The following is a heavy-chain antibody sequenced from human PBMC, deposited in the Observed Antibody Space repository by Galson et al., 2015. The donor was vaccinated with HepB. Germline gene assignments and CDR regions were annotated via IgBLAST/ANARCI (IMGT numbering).Heavy chain of an antibody. CDR2: IKSKTDGGTT. CDR3: TTELRWLTWGY. J-gene: IGHJ4*02. V-gene: IGHV3-15*01. CDR1: GFTFSNAW. D-gene: IGHD4-17*01. Sequence: SLRLSCAASGFTFSNAWMSWVRQAPGKGLEWVGRIKSKTDGGTTDYAAPVKGRFTISRDDSKNTLYLQMNSLKTEDTAVYYCTTELRWLTWGYWGQGTLVTVSS.